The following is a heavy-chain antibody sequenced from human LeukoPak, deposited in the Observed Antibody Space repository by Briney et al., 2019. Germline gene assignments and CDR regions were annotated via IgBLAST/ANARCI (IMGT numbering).Heavy chain of an antibody. J-gene: IGHJ4*02. V-gene: IGHV3-7*01. CDR1: GFTFSNYW. CDR2: IKFDGSDK. D-gene: IGHD3-10*01. CDR3: AKDTQYYYGSGATTGYFDY. Sequence: GGSLRLSCAASGFTFSNYWMSWVRQAPGKGLEWVANIKFDGSDKFYVDSVKGRFTISRDNAKNLLYLQMNSLRAEDTAVYYCAKDTQYYYGSGATTGYFDYWGQGTLVTVSS.